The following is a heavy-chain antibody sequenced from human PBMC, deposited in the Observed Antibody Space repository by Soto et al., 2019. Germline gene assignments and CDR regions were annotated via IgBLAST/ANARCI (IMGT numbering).Heavy chain of an antibody. Sequence: QVQLVQSGAEVKKPGSSVKVSCKASGGTFSSYAISWVRQSPGQGLEWMGGIIPIFGTANYAQKFQGRVTITADESTSTAYMELRSLRSEDTAVYYWARPYSNKPYYYGMDVWGQGTTVTVSS. CDR3: ARPYSNKPYYYGMDV. J-gene: IGHJ6*02. CDR2: IIPIFGTA. CDR1: GGTFSSYA. V-gene: IGHV1-69*01. D-gene: IGHD4-4*01.